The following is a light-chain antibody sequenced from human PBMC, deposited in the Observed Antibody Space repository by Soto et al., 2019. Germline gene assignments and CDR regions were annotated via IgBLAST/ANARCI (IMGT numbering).Light chain of an antibody. V-gene: IGLV2-23*02. CDR3: CSYAGDSYV. CDR2: DVS. J-gene: IGLJ1*01. CDR1: SSDVGNYNL. Sequence: ALTQPASVSGSPGQSITISCTGTSSDVGNYNLVSWYQQHPGKAPKLMIYDVSKRPSGVSNRFSGSKSGDTASLTISGLQADDEADYYCCSYAGDSYVFGTGTKVTVL.